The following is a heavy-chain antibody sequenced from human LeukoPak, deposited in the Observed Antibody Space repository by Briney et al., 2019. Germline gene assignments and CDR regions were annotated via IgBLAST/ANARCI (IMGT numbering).Heavy chain of an antibody. CDR1: GFAFDEHG. CDR2: INWSGGST. Sequence: GGSLRLSCTASGFAFDEHGMSWGRQVPGKGLEWVSGINWSGGSTGYADPLRGRFTISRDNAKNSLYLQMDSLRAQDTALYYCARAPSTTPFYFDNWGQGPLVTVSS. CDR3: ARAPSTTPFYFDN. V-gene: IGHV3-20*04. J-gene: IGHJ4*02. D-gene: IGHD2-2*01.